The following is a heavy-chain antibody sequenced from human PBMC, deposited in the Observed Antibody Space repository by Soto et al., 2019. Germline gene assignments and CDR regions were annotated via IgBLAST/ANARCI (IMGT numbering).Heavy chain of an antibody. CDR1: GYTFTSYG. V-gene: IGHV1-18*01. CDR3: AREPKIVTAPYPEHNWFDP. J-gene: IGHJ5*02. D-gene: IGHD2-15*01. Sequence: ASVKVSCKASGYTFTSYGISWVRQAPGQGLEWMGWISAYNGNTNYAQKFQGRVTITADKSTSTAYMELSSLRSEDTAVYYCAREPKIVTAPYPEHNWFDPWGQGTLVTVSS. CDR2: ISAYNGNT.